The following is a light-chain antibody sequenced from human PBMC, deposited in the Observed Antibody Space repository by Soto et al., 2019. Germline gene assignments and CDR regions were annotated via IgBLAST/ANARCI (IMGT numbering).Light chain of an antibody. V-gene: IGLV2-8*01. J-gene: IGLJ1*01. Sequence: QSVLTQPPSASGSPGQSVTISCTGTSSDVGGYNYVSWYQQHPGKAPKLVIYEVTKRPSGVPDRFSGSKSGNTASLTVSGLQAEDEHDYYCSSFTGASTIFGTGTKVTVL. CDR2: EVT. CDR1: SSDVGGYNY. CDR3: SSFTGASTI.